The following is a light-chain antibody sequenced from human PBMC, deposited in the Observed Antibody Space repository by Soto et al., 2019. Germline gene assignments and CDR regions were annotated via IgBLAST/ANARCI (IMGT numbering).Light chain of an antibody. J-gene: IGKJ4*01. CDR1: QSVNNNY. Sequence: EIVLTQSPGTLSLSPGERATLSCRASQSVNNNYLAWYQQKRGQAPRLLVYGASTRATGIPDRFSGSVSGTDFTLTISRLEPGDFAVYYCQQYGRSLTFGGGTKVEIK. CDR3: QQYGRSLT. V-gene: IGKV3-20*01. CDR2: GAS.